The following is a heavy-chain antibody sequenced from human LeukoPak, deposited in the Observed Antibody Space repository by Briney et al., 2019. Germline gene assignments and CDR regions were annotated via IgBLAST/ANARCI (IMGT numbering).Heavy chain of an antibody. D-gene: IGHD5-24*01. CDR2: IYSGGST. J-gene: IGHJ6*02. CDR3: AREQSPSGMDV. CDR1: GFTVSSNY. V-gene: IGHV3-53*01. Sequence: PGGCLRLSCAASGFTVSSNYMSWVRQAPGKGLEWVSVIYSGGSTYYADSVKGRFTISRDNSKNTLYLQMNSLRAEDTAVYYCAREQSPSGMDVWGQGTTVTVSS.